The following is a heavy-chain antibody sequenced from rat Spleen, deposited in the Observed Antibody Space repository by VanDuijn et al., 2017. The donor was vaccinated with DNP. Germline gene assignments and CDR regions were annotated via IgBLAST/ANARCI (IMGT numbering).Heavy chain of an antibody. D-gene: IGHD4-3*01. CDR1: GFTFSRSD. CDR2: ISASGGST. Sequence: EVQLVESGGGLVQPGNPLKLSCAASGFTFSRSDVAWVRQAPTKGLEWVTTISASGGSTYYRDSVKGRFTISRDNAKSSLYLQMNSLRSEDTATYYCARSGRYYAMDAWGQGTSVTVSS. CDR3: ARSGRYYAMDA. V-gene: IGHV5S23*01. J-gene: IGHJ4*01.